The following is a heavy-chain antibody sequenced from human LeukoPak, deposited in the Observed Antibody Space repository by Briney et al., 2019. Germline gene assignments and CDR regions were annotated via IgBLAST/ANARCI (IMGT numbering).Heavy chain of an antibody. V-gene: IGHV3-30*02. CDR2: IRYDGSNK. CDR1: GFTFSTYR. CDR3: AKDTVVDTAMDDY. D-gene: IGHD5-18*01. J-gene: IGHJ4*02. Sequence: GGSLRLSCAASGFTFSTYRMNWVRQAPGKGLEWVAFIRYDGSNKYYADSVKGRFTISRDNSKNTLYLQMNSLRAEDTAVYYCAKDTVVDTAMDDYWGQGTLVTVSS.